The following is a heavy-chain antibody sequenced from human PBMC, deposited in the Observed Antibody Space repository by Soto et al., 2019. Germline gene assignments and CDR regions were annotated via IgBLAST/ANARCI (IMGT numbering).Heavy chain of an antibody. D-gene: IGHD3-10*01. Sequence: EVELVESGGGLVQPGESLRLSCAGSGFTFGADWMTWVRQAPGKGLEWVANISRVGSETYYMDSVKGRFTISRDNSRNSLFLQMNSLRAEETALYYCTRDLGTRGSAPISEYWGQGTLVTVSS. J-gene: IGHJ4*02. CDR3: TRDLGTRGSAPISEY. V-gene: IGHV3-7*03. CDR1: GFTFGADW. CDR2: ISRVGSET.